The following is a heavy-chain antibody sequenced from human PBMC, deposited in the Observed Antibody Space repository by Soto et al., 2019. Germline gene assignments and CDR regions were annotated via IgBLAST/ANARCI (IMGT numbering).Heavy chain of an antibody. D-gene: IGHD3-22*01. CDR3: AYRIDHFDTPGSLPLKLNWFDT. J-gene: IGHJ5*02. CDR2: IYWDDDK. CDR1: GFSLTTRGVG. Sequence: QITLKESGPTLVKPTQTLTLTCTFSGFSLTTRGVGVGWIRQPPGKALEWLALIYWDDDKRYSPSLKSRLTITKDTSKNQVVLTMTNMDPVDTATYYCAYRIDHFDTPGSLPLKLNWFDTWGQGTLVTVSS. V-gene: IGHV2-5*02.